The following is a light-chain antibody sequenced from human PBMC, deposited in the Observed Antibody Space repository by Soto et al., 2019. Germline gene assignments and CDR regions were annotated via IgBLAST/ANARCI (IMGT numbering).Light chain of an antibody. J-gene: IGLJ2*01. V-gene: IGLV2-11*01. CDR2: DVN. CDR1: TSDVGGYNY. Sequence: QSVLTQPRSVSGSPGQSVTISCTGTTSDVGGYNYVSWYQQHPGKAPKLIIYDVNKRPSGVPDRFSGSKSGNTASLTISGLQAEVEADYYCQSYDPTLNVVFGGGTKLTVL. CDR3: QSYDPTLNVV.